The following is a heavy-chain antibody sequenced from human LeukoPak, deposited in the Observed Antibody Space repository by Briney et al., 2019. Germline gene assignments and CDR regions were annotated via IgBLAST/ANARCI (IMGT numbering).Heavy chain of an antibody. CDR2: IWYDGSNT. J-gene: IGHJ4*02. CDR3: GGDRSSGGEFDY. Sequence: QPGGSLRLSCAASGFTFSSYGMHWVRQAPGKGLWWVAVIWYDGSNTYYADSVKGRFTISRDNSKNTLYLQMISLRAEDTAVYYCGGDRSSGGEFDYWGQGTLVTVSS. D-gene: IGHD6-19*01. CDR1: GFTFSSYG. V-gene: IGHV3-33*01.